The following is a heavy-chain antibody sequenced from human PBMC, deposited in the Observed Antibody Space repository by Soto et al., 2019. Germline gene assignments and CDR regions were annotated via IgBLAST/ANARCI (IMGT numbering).Heavy chain of an antibody. CDR1: GFTFSSYG. J-gene: IGHJ4*02. CDR2: ISYDGSNK. D-gene: IGHD2-15*01. V-gene: IGHV3-30*18. Sequence: QVQLVESGGGVVQPGRSLRLSCAASGFTFSSYGMHWVRQAPGKGLEWVAVISYDGSNKYYADSVKGRFTISRDNSKNTLYLQMNSLRAEDTAVYYCANDRIWATPYYFDYWGQGTLVTVSS. CDR3: ANDRIWATPYYFDY.